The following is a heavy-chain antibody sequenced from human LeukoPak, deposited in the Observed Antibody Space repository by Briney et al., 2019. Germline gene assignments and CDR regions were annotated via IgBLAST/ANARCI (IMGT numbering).Heavy chain of an antibody. CDR3: AKNIGGLDY. D-gene: IGHD3-10*01. CDR2: ISGSGYST. Sequence: GGTLRLSCAASGFTFSSYGMSWVRQAPGKGLEWVSGISGSGYSTYYGDSVKGRFTISRDSSKNTLYVQMNSLRAEDTAIYYCAKNIGGLDYWGQGTLVTVSS. J-gene: IGHJ4*02. CDR1: GFTFSSYG. V-gene: IGHV3-23*01.